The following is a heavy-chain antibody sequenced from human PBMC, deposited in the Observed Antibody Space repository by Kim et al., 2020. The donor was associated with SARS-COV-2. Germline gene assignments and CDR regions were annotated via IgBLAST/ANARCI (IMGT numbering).Heavy chain of an antibody. V-gene: IGHV3-48*03. CDR3: ARLDYGDYGSGY. CDR1: GFTFSSYE. D-gene: IGHD4-17*01. Sequence: GGSLRLSCAASGFTFSSYEMNWVRQAPGKGLEWDSYISSSGSTIYYADSVKGRFTISRDNAKNSLYLQMNSLRAEDTAVYYCARLDYGDYGSGYWGPGTRVTV. CDR2: ISSSGSTI. J-gene: IGHJ4*02.